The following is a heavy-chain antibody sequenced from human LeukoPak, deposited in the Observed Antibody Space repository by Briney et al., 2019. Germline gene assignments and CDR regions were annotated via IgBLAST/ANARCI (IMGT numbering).Heavy chain of an antibody. CDR3: ARDFEYSSSSPNY. D-gene: IGHD6-6*01. V-gene: IGHV3-11*04. J-gene: IGHJ4*02. CDR2: ISSSGSTI. CDR1: GFTFSDYY. Sequence: GGSLRLSCAASGFTFSDYYMSCIRQAPGKGLEWVSYISSSGSTIYYADSVKGRFTISRDNAKNSLYLQMNSLRAEDTAVYYCARDFEYSSSSPNYWGQGTLVTVSS.